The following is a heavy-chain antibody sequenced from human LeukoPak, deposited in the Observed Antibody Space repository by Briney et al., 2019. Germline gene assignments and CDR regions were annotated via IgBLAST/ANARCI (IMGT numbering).Heavy chain of an antibody. V-gene: IGHV1-2*02. D-gene: IGHD3-10*01. J-gene: IGHJ5*02. Sequence: ASVKVSCKASGYTFTGYYMHWVRQAPGQGLEWMGWINHNSGGTNYAQKFQGRVTMTRDTSISTAYMELSRLRSDDTAVYYCARDRITMVRGALNWFDPWGQGTLVTVSS. CDR1: GYTFTGYY. CDR3: ARDRITMVRGALNWFDP. CDR2: INHNSGGT.